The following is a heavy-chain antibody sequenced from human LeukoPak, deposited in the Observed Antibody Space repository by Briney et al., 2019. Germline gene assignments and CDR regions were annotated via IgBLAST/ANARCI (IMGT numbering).Heavy chain of an antibody. D-gene: IGHD3-3*01. CDR3: AREGIVEWLYYFDC. J-gene: IGHJ4*02. V-gene: IGHV3-30*04. CDR2: ISYDGNNK. CDR1: GFIFNSYA. Sequence: GGSLRLSCAASGFIFNSYAMHWVRQAPGKGLQWVAVISYDGNNKYYTDSVKGRFTISRDNSKNTLYLQMNSLRAEDTAVYYCAREGIVEWLYYFDCWGQGTLVTVSS.